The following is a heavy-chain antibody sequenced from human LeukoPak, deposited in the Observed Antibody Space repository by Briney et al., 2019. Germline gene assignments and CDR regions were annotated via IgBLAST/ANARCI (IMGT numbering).Heavy chain of an antibody. CDR3: ARDAYYYGSGSYWSYFDY. J-gene: IGHJ4*02. CDR2: ISSSGSTI. CDR1: GFTFSSYE. D-gene: IGHD3-10*01. Sequence: GGSLRLSCAASGFTFSSYEMNWVRQAPGKGLEWVSYISSSGSTIYYADSVKGRFTISGDNAKNSLYLQMNSLRAEDTAVYYCARDAYYYGSGSYWSYFDYWGQGTLVTVSS. V-gene: IGHV3-48*03.